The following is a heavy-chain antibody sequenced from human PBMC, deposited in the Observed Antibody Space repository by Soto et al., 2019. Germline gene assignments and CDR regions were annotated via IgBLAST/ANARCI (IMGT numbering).Heavy chain of an antibody. J-gene: IGHJ6*02. CDR2: IYSGGST. Sequence: GGSLRLSCAASGFTVSSNYMSWVRQAPGKGLEWVSVIYSGGSTYYADSVKGRFTISRDNSKNTLYLQMNSLRAEDTAVYYCASTPLYYYYYYGMDVWGQGTTVTSP. CDR3: ASTPLYYYYYYGMDV. CDR1: GFTVSSNY. V-gene: IGHV3-66*01.